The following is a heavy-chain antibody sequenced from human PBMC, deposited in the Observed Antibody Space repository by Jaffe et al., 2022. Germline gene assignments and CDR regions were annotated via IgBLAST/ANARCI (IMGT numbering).Heavy chain of an antibody. V-gene: IGHV4-61*02. Sequence: QVQLQESGPGLVKPSQTLSLTCTVSGGSISSGSYYWSWIRQPAGKGLEWIGRIYTSGSTNYNPSLKSRVTISVDTSKNQFSLKLSSVTAADTAVYYCARGQPYQPLPKDYYYYYYMDVWGKGTTVTVSS. CDR1: GGSISSGSYY. CDR3: ARGQPYQPLPKDYYYYYYMDV. J-gene: IGHJ6*03. CDR2: IYTSGST. D-gene: IGHD2-2*01.